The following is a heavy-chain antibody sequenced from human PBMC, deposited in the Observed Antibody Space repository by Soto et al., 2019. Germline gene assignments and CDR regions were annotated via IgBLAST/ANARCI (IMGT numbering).Heavy chain of an antibody. Sequence: QITLKESGPTLVKPTQTLTLTCTFSGFSLSTSGVGVGWIRQPPGKALEWLALIYWDDDKRYSPSLKSRLTITKDTFKNQLVLTMTNMDPVDTATYYCAHRPSYCSGGSCYSGFDYWGQGTLVTVSS. CDR3: AHRPSYCSGGSCYSGFDY. V-gene: IGHV2-5*02. CDR2: IYWDDDK. J-gene: IGHJ4*02. CDR1: GFSLSTSGVG. D-gene: IGHD2-15*01.